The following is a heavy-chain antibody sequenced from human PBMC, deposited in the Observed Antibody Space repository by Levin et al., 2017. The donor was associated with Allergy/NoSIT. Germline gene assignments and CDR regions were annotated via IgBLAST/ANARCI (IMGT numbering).Heavy chain of an antibody. V-gene: IGHV3-23*01. CDR3: ARDLGVHSSGWYADLDY. D-gene: IGHD6-19*01. Sequence: GGSLRLSCAASGFTFSNYDMSWVRQAPGKGLDWVSTFTSRGSSTYYADPVKGRFTMSRDNSKNTLYLLMNSLGADDTAVYYCARDLGVHSSGWYADLDYWGQGTLVSVSS. J-gene: IGHJ4*02. CDR1: GFTFSNYD. CDR2: FTSRGSST.